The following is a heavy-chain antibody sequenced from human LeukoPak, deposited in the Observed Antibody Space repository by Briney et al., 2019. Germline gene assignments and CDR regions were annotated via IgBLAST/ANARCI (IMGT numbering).Heavy chain of an antibody. D-gene: IGHD4-17*01. CDR1: GFTFSSYA. CDR3: VKFPTAHYFDY. V-gene: IGHV3-23*05. J-gene: IGHJ4*01. Sequence: GGSLRLSCAASGFTFSSYAMSWVRQPPEKGLEWVSTIGSSGIVTYYADSVKGRFTISRDNSKNTLFLQMNSLRAEDVAIYYCVKFPTAHYFDYWGHGTLVTVSS. CDR2: IGSSGIVT.